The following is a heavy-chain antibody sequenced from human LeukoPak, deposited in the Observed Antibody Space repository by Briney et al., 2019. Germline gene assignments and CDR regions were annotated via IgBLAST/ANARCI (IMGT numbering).Heavy chain of an antibody. Sequence: PGGSLRLSCAASGFIFTDYYMTWVRQAPGKGLEWVSYISSRSGSTMIYAASVKGRFTISRDNAENSLYLQMNSLRAEDTALYYCARVRGSYSADYWGQGTLVTVSS. V-gene: IGHV3-11*01. J-gene: IGHJ4*02. D-gene: IGHD5-12*01. CDR2: ISSRSGSTM. CDR1: GFIFTDYY. CDR3: ARVRGSYSADY.